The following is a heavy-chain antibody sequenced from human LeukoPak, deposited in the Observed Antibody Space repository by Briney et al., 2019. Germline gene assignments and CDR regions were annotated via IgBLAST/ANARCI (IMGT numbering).Heavy chain of an antibody. CDR3: ARAFRDVIFDS. CDR1: GFTFSSYA. CDR2: ISSSSSTI. V-gene: IGHV3-48*04. Sequence: GGSLRLSCAASGFTFSSYALHWVRQAPGKGLEWVSSISSSSSTIYYADSVKGRFTISRDNAKNSLYLQMNSLRAEDTAVYYCARAFRDVIFDSWGQGTLVTVSS. J-gene: IGHJ4*02. D-gene: IGHD5-24*01.